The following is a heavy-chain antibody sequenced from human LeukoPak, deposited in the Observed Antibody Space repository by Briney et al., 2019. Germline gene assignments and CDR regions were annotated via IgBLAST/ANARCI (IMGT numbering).Heavy chain of an antibody. Sequence: GGSLRLSCAASGFTFSSYSMNWVRQAPGKGLEWVSSISSSSSYIYYADSVKGRFTISRDNSKNTLYLQMNSLRAEDTAVYYCAKANDYGDAFDIWGQGTMVTVSS. V-gene: IGHV3-21*04. CDR2: ISSSSSYI. CDR1: GFTFSSYS. CDR3: AKANDYGDAFDI. J-gene: IGHJ3*02. D-gene: IGHD4-17*01.